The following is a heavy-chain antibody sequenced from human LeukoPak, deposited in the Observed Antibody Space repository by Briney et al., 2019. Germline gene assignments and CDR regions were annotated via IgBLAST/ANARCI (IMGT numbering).Heavy chain of an antibody. Sequence: GSSVKVSCKASGGTFSSYAISWVRQAPGQGLEWMGWISAYNGNTNYAQKLQGRVTMTTDTSTSTAYMELRSLRSDDTAVYYCALESPNTGYWGQGTLVTVSS. CDR1: GGTFSSYA. CDR3: ALESPNTGY. CDR2: ISAYNGNT. D-gene: IGHD2/OR15-2a*01. V-gene: IGHV1-18*01. J-gene: IGHJ4*02.